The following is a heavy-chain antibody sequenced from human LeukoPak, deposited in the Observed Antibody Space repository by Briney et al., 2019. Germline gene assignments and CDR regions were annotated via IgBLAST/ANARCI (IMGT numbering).Heavy chain of an antibody. CDR3: ARTRGAYSSGWPFDY. D-gene: IGHD6-19*01. Sequence: PGGSLRLSCAPSGFTFSSYVMHWVRQAPGKGLEWVAVISYDGSNKYYADSVKGRFTISRDNSKNTLYLQMNSLRAEDTAVYYCARTRGAYSSGWPFDYWGQGTLVTVSS. CDR2: ISYDGSNK. J-gene: IGHJ4*02. V-gene: IGHV3-30*04. CDR1: GFTFSSYV.